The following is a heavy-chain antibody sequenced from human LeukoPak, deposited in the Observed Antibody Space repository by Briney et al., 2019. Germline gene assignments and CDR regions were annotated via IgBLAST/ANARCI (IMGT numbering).Heavy chain of an antibody. Sequence: PSETLSLTSSLSRGSLSRSLNYSGSSRPPPRKGLGWIVNIYYTGSTYSNTTLKSRVTLPVATSNNQFSLTLSSVPAADTAVYYCPSLTKGRYFDYIFDYWGQGTLLTVSS. D-gene: IGHD3-9*01. CDR1: RGSLSRSLNY. V-gene: IGHV4-39*01. J-gene: IGHJ4*02. CDR3: PSLTKGRYFDYIFDY. CDR2: IYYTGST.